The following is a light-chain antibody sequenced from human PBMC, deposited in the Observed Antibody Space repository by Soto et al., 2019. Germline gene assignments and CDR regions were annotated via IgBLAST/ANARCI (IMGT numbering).Light chain of an antibody. V-gene: IGKV1-9*01. CDR1: QCIGTY. Sequence: IQLTQSPSSLSASVGDRVSISCRASQCIGTYLAWYQQKPGKAPKLLIYAAFTLHSGVPARFSGSRSGTEFTLTISSLQPEDFATYYCQQVNSYPQTFGQGTRLEIK. CDR2: AAF. CDR3: QQVNSYPQT. J-gene: IGKJ5*01.